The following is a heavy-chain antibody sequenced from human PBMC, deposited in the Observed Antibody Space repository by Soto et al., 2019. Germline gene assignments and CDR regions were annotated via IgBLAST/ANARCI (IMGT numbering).Heavy chain of an antibody. V-gene: IGHV1-69*08. D-gene: IGHD3-10*02. CDR3: ARELVVQSAFDI. CDR2: IIPILGIA. Sequence: QVQLVQSGAEVKKPGSSVKVSCKASGGTFSSYTISWVRQAPGQGLEWMGRIIPILGIANYAQKFQGRVTITADKSTSTDYKELSRLISEDTAVYYCARELVVQSAFDIWGQGTMVTVSS. J-gene: IGHJ3*02. CDR1: GGTFSSYT.